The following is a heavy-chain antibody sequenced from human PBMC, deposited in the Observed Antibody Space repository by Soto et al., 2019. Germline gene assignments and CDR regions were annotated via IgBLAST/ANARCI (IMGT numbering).Heavy chain of an antibody. CDR2: IHHSGST. Sequence: QVQLQESGPGLVKPSGTLSLTCAVSGGSISSSNWWNWWSWVRQPPGKGLEWIGEIHHSGSTNYIPSLKSRVTTSVDKSKNQFSLKLTSVTAADTAVYYCAREDSYGRQHWGQGTLVTVSS. CDR3: AREDSYGRQH. CDR1: GGSISSSNWWNW. J-gene: IGHJ1*01. D-gene: IGHD3-10*01. V-gene: IGHV4-4*02.